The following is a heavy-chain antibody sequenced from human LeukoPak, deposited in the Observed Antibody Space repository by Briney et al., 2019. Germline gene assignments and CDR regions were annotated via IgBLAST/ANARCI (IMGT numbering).Heavy chain of an antibody. CDR3: ARVAVSGPTGWFDS. J-gene: IGHJ5*01. CDR2: ISSTSAYI. V-gene: IGHV3-21*01. D-gene: IGHD2-8*02. Sequence: PGGSLRLTCAGSGFALKSYSLTWVRQAPGKGLEWVSSISSTSAYIHYADSVKGRFTISRDNVDNVVYLEMNSLGAEDTATYYCARVAVSGPTGWFDSWGQGTLVIVSS. CDR1: GFALKSYS.